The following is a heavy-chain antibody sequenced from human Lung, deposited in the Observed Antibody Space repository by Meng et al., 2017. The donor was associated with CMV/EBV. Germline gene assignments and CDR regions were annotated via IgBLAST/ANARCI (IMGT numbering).Heavy chain of an antibody. CDR2: IIPIFGTA. Sequence: SVXVSXKASGGTFSSYAISWVRQAPGQGLEWMGGIIPIFGTANYAQKFQGRVTITTDESTSTAYMELSSLRSEDTAVYYCASKAGVVPAAIPVYYYYVMDVXGQGXTVTVSS. D-gene: IGHD2-2*02. J-gene: IGHJ6*02. V-gene: IGHV1-69*05. CDR3: ASKAGVVPAAIPVYYYYVMDV. CDR1: GGTFSSYA.